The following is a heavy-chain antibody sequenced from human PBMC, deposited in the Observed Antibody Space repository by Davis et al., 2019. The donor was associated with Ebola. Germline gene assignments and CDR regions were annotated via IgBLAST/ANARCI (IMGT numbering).Heavy chain of an antibody. CDR1: GYTFTSYG. V-gene: IGHV1-18*01. D-gene: IGHD4-17*01. Sequence: AASVKVSCKASGYTFTSYGISWVRQAPGQGLEWLGWISAFSVNTNYAQKLQGRVTMTTDTSTSTAYMELRSLRSDDTAVYYCARRDYGDYGAFWGQGTLVTVSS. CDR3: ARRDYGDYGAF. CDR2: ISAFSVNT. J-gene: IGHJ4*02.